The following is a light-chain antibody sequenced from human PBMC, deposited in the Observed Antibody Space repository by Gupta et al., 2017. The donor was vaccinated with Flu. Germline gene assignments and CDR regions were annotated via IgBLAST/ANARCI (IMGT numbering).Light chain of an antibody. V-gene: IGLV1-40*01. J-gene: IGLJ1*01. CDR2: GTS. Sequence: QSLLTQPPSVPGVPGLTVTLPCSARSSNIGGGYDVQWYQQFPGTAPKLLSYGTSNRPSGVPERFSGFKSGTSASLAITGLQAEDEGDYYCQSYDNGLSGFYVFGPGTKVTVL. CDR1: SSNIGGGYD. CDR3: QSYDNGLSGFYV.